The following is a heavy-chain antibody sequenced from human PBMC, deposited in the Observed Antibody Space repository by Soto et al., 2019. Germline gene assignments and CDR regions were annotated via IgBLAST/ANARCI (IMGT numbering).Heavy chain of an antibody. CDR1: VYTFSTYG. D-gene: IGHD6-6*01. V-gene: IGHV1-18*04. Sequence: ASVKVSCKASVYTFSTYGFSWVRQAPGQGLEWVGRISPYNGYTDYAQKFQGRVTMTTETSTSTGYMELRSLTSDDTAVYYCATFTSSSSIGYWGQGTLVTRLL. CDR2: ISPYNGYT. J-gene: IGHJ4*02. CDR3: ATFTSSSSIGY.